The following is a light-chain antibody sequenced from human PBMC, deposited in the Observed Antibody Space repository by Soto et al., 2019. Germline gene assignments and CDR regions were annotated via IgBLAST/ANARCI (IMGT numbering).Light chain of an antibody. J-gene: IGLJ2*01. CDR2: SNN. CDR3: AAWDDSRNGVV. V-gene: IGLV1-44*01. Sequence: QSVLTQPPSASGTPGQRVTISCSGSSSNIGSNTVNWYQQLPGTAPKLLIYSNNQRPSGVPDRFSGSKSGTSASLAISGLQSEDEADYHCAAWDDSRNGVVFGGGTKLTVL. CDR1: SSNIGSNT.